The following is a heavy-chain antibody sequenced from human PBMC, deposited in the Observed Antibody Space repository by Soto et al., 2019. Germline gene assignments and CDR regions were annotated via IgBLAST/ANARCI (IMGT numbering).Heavy chain of an antibody. CDR1: GGSVSRDSYY. CDR2: IYYSGST. CDR3: AREGVGPFDY. V-gene: IGHV4-61*01. J-gene: IGHJ4*02. Sequence: SETLSLTCTVSGGSVSRDSYYWSWIRQPPGKGLEWIGYIYYSGSTNYNPSLKSRVTISVDTSKNQFSLKLSSVTAADTAVYYCAREGVGPFDYWGQGTLVTVSS.